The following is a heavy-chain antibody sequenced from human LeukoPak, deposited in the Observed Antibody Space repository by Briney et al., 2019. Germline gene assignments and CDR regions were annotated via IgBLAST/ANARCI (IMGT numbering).Heavy chain of an antibody. CDR2: ISRSGSTI. D-gene: IGHD3-22*01. V-gene: IGHV3-48*03. CDR1: GFTFSSYE. Sequence: GGSLRLSCAASGFTFSSYEMNWVRQAPGKGLEWGSYISRSGSTIYYADSVKGRFTISRDNAKNSLHLQMNSLRAEDTAVYYCARYDSSGYYYYYYGMDVWGQGTTVTVSS. J-gene: IGHJ6*02. CDR3: ARYDSSGYYYYYYGMDV.